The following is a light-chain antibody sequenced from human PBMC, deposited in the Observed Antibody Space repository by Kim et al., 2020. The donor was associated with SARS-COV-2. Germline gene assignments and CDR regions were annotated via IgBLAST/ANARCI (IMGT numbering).Light chain of an antibody. J-gene: IGLJ7*01. CDR1: NIGSKG. Sequence: SYELTQPPSVSVAPGKTARITCGGNNIGSKGVHWCQQKPGQAPVLVIYYDSDRPSGIPERFSGSKSGNTATLTINRVEAGDEADYFCQVWDVGHSVF. CDR2: YDS. CDR3: QVWDVGHSV. V-gene: IGLV3-21*04.